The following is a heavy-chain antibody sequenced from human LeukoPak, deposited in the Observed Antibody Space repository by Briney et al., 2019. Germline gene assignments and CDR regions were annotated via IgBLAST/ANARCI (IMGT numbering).Heavy chain of an antibody. J-gene: IGHJ4*02. CDR2: TSYSGST. CDR3: ARWHSHGRYFDY. D-gene: IGHD1-26*01. V-gene: IGHV4-59*01. CDR1: GGSISGDY. Sequence: PSETLSLTCTVSGGSISGDYWNWIRQPPGKGLEWIGYTSYSGSTDYKPSLRSRVTMSVDTSKNQLSLKLTSATAADTAVYYCARWHSHGRYFDYWGQGALVTVSS.